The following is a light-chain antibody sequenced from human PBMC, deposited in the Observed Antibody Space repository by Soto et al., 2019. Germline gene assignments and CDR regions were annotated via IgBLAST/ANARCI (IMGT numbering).Light chain of an antibody. Sequence: IQMTQSPPTLSASVGDRVTMTCRASQSINTWLAWYQQKPGKAPKLLIYKASNLDSGVPSRFSGSGSGTEFTLTISSLQPDDLATYYCQQYSSYWTFGPGTKVEIK. CDR2: KAS. J-gene: IGKJ1*01. CDR3: QQYSSYWT. V-gene: IGKV1-5*03. CDR1: QSINTW.